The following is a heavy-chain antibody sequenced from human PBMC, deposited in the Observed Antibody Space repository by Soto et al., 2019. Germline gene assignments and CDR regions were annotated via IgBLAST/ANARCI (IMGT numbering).Heavy chain of an antibody. CDR3: ARDPTRDFYVGFDI. CDR2: LSFDGDKK. V-gene: IGHV3-30-3*01. Sequence: QVQLVESGGDVVQPGRSLRLSCVASGFTSSDYDIYWVRQAPGKGPEWVALLSFDGDKKYYADSVKGRFTTSRDNSKNTLYLQMDSLRTEDTAMYYCARDPTRDFYVGFDIWGQGTMVTVSS. D-gene: IGHD3-3*01. CDR1: GFTSSDYD. J-gene: IGHJ3*02.